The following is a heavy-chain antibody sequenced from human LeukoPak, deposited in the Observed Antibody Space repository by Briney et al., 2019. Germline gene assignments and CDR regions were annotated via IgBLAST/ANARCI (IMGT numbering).Heavy chain of an antibody. J-gene: IGHJ4*02. D-gene: IGHD3-16*01. CDR1: GYTFTSYG. CDR3: AVWGPYYFDY. V-gene: IGHV1-18*01. Sequence: GASVKVSCKASGYTFTSYGISWVRQAPGQGLEWMGWISAYNGNTNYAQKLQGRVTMTRNTSISTAYMELSSLRSEDTAVYYCAVWGPYYFDYWGQGTLVTVSS. CDR2: ISAYNGNT.